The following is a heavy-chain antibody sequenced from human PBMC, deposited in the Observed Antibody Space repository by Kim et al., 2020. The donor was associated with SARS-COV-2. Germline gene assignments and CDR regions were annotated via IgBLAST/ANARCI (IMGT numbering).Heavy chain of an antibody. CDR1: GGSFSGYY. J-gene: IGHJ4*02. CDR2: INHSGST. V-gene: IGHV4-34*01. Sequence: SETLSLTCAVYGGSFSGYYWSWIRQPPGKGLEWIGEINHSGSTNYNPSLKSRVTISVDTSKNQFSLKLSSVTAADTAVYYCASESGSYYVPSWGQGTLVTVSS. D-gene: IGHD1-26*01. CDR3: ASESGSYYVPS.